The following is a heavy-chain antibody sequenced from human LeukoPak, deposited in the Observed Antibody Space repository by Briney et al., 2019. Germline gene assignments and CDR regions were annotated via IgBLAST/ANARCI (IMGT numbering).Heavy chain of an antibody. J-gene: IGHJ4*02. CDR1: GGSISSYY. CDR3: ARGYCSSTSCYYFDY. Sequence: SETLSLTCTVSGGSISSYYWSWIRQPPGKGLEWLGYIYYSGSTNYNPSLKSRVTISVDTSKNQFSLKLSSVTAADTAVYYCARGYCSSTSCYYFDYWGQGTLVTVSS. CDR2: IYYSGST. V-gene: IGHV4-59*01. D-gene: IGHD2-2*01.